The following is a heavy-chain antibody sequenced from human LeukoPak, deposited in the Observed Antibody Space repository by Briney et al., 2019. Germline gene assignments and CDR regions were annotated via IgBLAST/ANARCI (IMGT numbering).Heavy chain of an antibody. J-gene: IGHJ4*02. V-gene: IGHV4-34*01. D-gene: IGHD3-22*01. CDR2: INHSGST. CDR3: ARGDYYEASDDY. Sequence: SETLSLTCAVYGGSFSGYYWSWIRQPPGKGLEWIGEINHSGSTNYNPSLKSRVTISVDTSKNQFSLKLSSVTAADTAVYYCARGDYYEASDDYWGQGTLVTVSS. CDR1: GGSFSGYY.